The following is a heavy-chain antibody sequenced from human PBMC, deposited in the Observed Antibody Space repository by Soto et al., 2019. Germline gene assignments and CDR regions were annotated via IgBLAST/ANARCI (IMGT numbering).Heavy chain of an antibody. Sequence: PGESLKISCKGSGYNLAGYRIAWVRQMPGKGLELMGIIYPSDSDTRYRPSFQGQVTISADKSISSAYLQWSSLRASDTAMYYCARGGVSTRTFDYWGQGTPVTVSS. CDR1: GYNLAGYR. CDR3: ARGGVSTRTFDY. CDR2: IYPSDSDT. V-gene: IGHV5-51*01. D-gene: IGHD3-3*01. J-gene: IGHJ4*02.